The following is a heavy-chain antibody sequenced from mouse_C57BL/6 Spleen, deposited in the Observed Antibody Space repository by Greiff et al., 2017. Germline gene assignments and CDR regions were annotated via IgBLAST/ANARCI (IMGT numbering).Heavy chain of an antibody. J-gene: IGHJ3*01. CDR3: TTHYYGISCGSWFAY. CDR2: IDPENGDT. Sequence: VQLQQSGAELVRPGASVKLSCTASGFNIKDDYMHWVKQRPEQGLEWIGWIDPENGDTEYASKFQGKATITADTSSTTAYLQLSSLTSEDTAVYYSTTHYYGISCGSWFAYWGQVTLVTVSA. V-gene: IGHV14-4*01. D-gene: IGHD1-1*01. CDR1: GFNIKDDY.